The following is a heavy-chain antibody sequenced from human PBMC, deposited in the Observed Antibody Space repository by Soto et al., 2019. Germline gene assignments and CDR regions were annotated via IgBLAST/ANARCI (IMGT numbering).Heavy chain of an antibody. V-gene: IGHV1-18*01. D-gene: IGHD4-4*01. Sequence: HVKLVQSGGELKKPGASVKVSCNTSGYTFNTYFITWVRQAPGQGLEWMGWISPHNGNTNYAEKFQGRVTRTTDTITKTAYMELRNLRFDDTAVYYCARDTSNAFDDWGQGTPVTVSS. J-gene: IGHJ4*02. CDR3: ARDTSNAFDD. CDR2: ISPHNGNT. CDR1: GYTFNTYF.